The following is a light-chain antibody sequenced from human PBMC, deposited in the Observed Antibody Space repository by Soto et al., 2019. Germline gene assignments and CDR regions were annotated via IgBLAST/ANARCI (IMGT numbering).Light chain of an antibody. V-gene: IGLV2-11*01. CDR3: CSFAGSYTSWV. J-gene: IGLJ3*02. CDR2: DVS. Sequence: QSALTQPRSVSGSPGQSVTISCTGTSSDVGDYNYVTWYQQYPGKAPKLVIYDVSKRPSGVPDRFSGSKSGNTASLPISGLPVEDEADYYCCSFAGSYTSWVFGGGTKLTVL. CDR1: SSDVGDYNY.